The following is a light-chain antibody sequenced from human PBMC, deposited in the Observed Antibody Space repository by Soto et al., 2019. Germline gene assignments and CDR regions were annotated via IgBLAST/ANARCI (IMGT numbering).Light chain of an antibody. CDR3: QQYGSSGT. CDR1: QSVSNNY. Sequence: IVVRPSPATRALSPWACATLSCMAGQSVSNNYLAWYQQKPGQAPRLLIYGASNGATGIPDRFGGSGSGTDFTLTISRLEPEDIAVYYCQQYGSSGTFGQGAKVDIK. CDR2: GAS. J-gene: IGKJ1*01. V-gene: IGKV3-20*01.